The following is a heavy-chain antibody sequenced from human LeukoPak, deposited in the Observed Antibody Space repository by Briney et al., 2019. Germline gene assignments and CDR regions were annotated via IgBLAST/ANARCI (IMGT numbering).Heavy chain of an antibody. CDR3: ARDLLDPAGNY. CDR2: ISYDGSNK. Sequence: SGGSLRLSCAASGFTFSSYAMHWVRQAPGKGLEWVAVISYDGSNKYYADSVKGRFTISGDNSKNTLYLQMNSLRAEDTAVYYCARDLLDPAGNYWGQGTLVTVSS. CDR1: GFTFSSYA. V-gene: IGHV3-30-3*01. J-gene: IGHJ4*02. D-gene: IGHD2/OR15-2a*01.